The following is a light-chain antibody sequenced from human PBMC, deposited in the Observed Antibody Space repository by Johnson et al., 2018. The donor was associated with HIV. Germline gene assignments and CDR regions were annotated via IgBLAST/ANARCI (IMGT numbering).Light chain of an antibody. CDR3: GTWDGTLSGV. CDR2: DNN. J-gene: IGLJ1*01. Sequence: QSVLSQPPSVSAAPGQKVTISCSGSSSNFENYYVSWYQHLPGTAPKLLIYDNNKRPSGIPDRFSGSKSGTSATLGITGLQAGDEADYYCGTWDGTLSGVFGTGTKVTVL. V-gene: IGLV1-51*01. CDR1: SSNFENYY.